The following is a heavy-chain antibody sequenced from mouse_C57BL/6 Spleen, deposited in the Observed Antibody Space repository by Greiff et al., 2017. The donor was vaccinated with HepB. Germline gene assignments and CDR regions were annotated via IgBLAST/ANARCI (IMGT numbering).Heavy chain of an antibody. D-gene: IGHD2-4*01. Sequence: VKLQQPGAELVKPGASVKVSCKASGYTFTSYWMHWVKQRPGQGLEWIGRIHPSGSDTNYNQKFKGKATLTVDKSSSTAYMQLSSLPSEDSAVYYCAPLVGYYDYDGYAMDYWGQGTSVTVSS. J-gene: IGHJ4*01. CDR1: GYTFTSYW. CDR2: IHPSGSDT. CDR3: APLVGYYDYDGYAMDY. V-gene: IGHV1-74*01.